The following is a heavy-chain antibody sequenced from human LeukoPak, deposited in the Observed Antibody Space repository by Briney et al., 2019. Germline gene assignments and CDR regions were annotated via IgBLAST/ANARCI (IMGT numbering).Heavy chain of an antibody. CDR2: IRYDGSNK. J-gene: IGHJ4*02. D-gene: IGHD6-19*01. Sequence: GGSLRLSCAASGFTFSIYGMHWVRQAPGKGLEWVAFIRYDGSNKYYADSVKGRFTISRDNSKNTLYLQMNSLRAEDTAVYYCAKDPGYSSGWDLSFDYWGQGTLVTVSS. CDR3: AKDPGYSSGWDLSFDY. V-gene: IGHV3-30*02. CDR1: GFTFSIYG.